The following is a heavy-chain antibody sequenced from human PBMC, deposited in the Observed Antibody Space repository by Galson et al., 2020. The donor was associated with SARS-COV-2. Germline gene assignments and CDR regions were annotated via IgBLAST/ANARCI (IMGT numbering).Heavy chain of an antibody. Sequence: QLGESLKISCAASGFTFSSYAMHWVRQAPGKGLEWVAVISYDGSNKYYADSVKGRFTISRDNSKNTLYLQMNSLRAEDTAVYYCARDASGSYYGSVDYWGQGTLVTVSS. V-gene: IGHV3-30*04. CDR1: GFTFSSYA. CDR3: ARDASGSYYGSVDY. CDR2: ISYDGSNK. J-gene: IGHJ4*02. D-gene: IGHD1-26*01.